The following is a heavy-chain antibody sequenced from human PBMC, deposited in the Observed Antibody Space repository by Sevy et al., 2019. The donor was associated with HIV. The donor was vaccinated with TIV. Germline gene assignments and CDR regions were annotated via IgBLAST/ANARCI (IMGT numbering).Heavy chain of an antibody. CDR3: AKDRGATGIAVVAN. CDR1: GFTFGDFA. J-gene: IGHJ4*02. CDR2: LNWDGGSV. Sequence: GGSLRLSCAASGFTFGDFAMHWVRQVPGKGLEWVSVLNWDGGSVTYADAVKGRVSISRDNAKNALFLQMNSRRAEDTALDYYAKDRGATGIAVVANWGQGIQVTVSS. D-gene: IGHD6-19*01. V-gene: IGHV3-9*01.